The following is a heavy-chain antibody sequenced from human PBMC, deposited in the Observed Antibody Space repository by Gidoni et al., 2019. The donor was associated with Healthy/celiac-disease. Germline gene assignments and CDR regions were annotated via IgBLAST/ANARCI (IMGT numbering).Heavy chain of an antibody. D-gene: IGHD3-10*01. CDR1: GGSISSGGYS. J-gene: IGHJ4*02. CDR2: IYHSGST. Sequence: QLQLPESGSGLVKPSQTLSLTCAVSGGSISSGGYSWSWIRQPPGKGLEWIGYIYHSGSTYYNPSLKSRVTISVDRSKDQFSLRLSSVTAADTAVYYWARAVYYYGSGSYFFFNYWGQGTLVTVSS. CDR3: ARAVYYYGSGSYFFFNY. V-gene: IGHV4-30-2*01.